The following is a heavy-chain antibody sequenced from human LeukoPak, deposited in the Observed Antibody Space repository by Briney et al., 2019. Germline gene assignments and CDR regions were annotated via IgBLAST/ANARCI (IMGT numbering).Heavy chain of an antibody. D-gene: IGHD6-6*01. J-gene: IGHJ6*03. Sequence: GGSLRLSCAASGYTFSSYGMHWVRQASGKGLEWVGRIRSKANSYATAYAASVKGRFTISRDDSKNTAYLQMNSLKTEDTAVYYCTRASSIAAFDYYYYMDVWGKGTTVTVSS. CDR1: GYTFSSYG. CDR2: IRSKANSYAT. CDR3: TRASSIAAFDYYYYMDV. V-gene: IGHV3-73*01.